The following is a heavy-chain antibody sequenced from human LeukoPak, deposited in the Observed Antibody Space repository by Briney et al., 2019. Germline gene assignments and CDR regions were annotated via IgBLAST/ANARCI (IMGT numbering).Heavy chain of an antibody. Sequence: GGSLRLSCAASGFTFSSYSMNWVRQAPGKGLEWVSSISDSGGSTQSADSVKGRFTISRDNSKNTLYLQMNSLRAEDTAEYYCAKHTHNHGGFFDPWGQGTLVTVSS. CDR2: ISDSGGST. V-gene: IGHV3-23*01. CDR3: AKHTHNHGGFFDP. J-gene: IGHJ5*02. CDR1: GFTFSSYS. D-gene: IGHD2-15*01.